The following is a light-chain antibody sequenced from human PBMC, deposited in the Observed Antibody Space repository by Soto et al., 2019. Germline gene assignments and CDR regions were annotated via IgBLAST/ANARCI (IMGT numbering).Light chain of an antibody. J-gene: IGLJ2*01. CDR3: SSYGGSNNLI. Sequence: QSALTQPPSASGSPGQSVTISCTGTSSDVGGYNYVSWYQQHPGKAPKLMIYDVSERPSGVPDRFSGSKSGNTASLTASGLQAEDEADYYCSSYGGSNNLIFGGGTKLTVL. V-gene: IGLV2-8*01. CDR1: SSDVGGYNY. CDR2: DVS.